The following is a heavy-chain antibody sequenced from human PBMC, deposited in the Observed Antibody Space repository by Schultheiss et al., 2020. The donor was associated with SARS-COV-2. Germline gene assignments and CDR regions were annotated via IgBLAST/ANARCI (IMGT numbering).Heavy chain of an antibody. J-gene: IGHJ2*01. V-gene: IGHV4-38-2*01. D-gene: IGHD3-10*02. Sequence: SETLSLTCAVYGGSFSGYYWGWIRQPPGKGLEWIGSIYHSGSTYYNPSLKSRVTISVDTSKNQFSLKLSSVTAADTAVYYCARGVITMSHWYFDLWGRGTLVTVSS. CDR2: IYHSGST. CDR3: ARGVITMSHWYFDL. CDR1: GGSFSGYY.